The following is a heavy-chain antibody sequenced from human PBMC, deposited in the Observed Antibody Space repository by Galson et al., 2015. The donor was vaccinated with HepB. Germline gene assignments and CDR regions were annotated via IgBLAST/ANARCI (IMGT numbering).Heavy chain of an antibody. CDR1: GYTCTDYV. J-gene: IGHJ6*03. Sequence: SVKVSCKASGYTCTDYVVNWVRQAPGQGLEWMGWMNTNTGKPTYAPGFAGRFVFSLDTSVTTAYLQISSLETDDTAVYYCARSPLRFLDWLPYYDYYYMDVWGEGTRVTVSS. V-gene: IGHV7-4-1*02. D-gene: IGHD3-3*01. CDR3: ARSPLRFLDWLPYYDYYYMDV. CDR2: MNTNTGKP.